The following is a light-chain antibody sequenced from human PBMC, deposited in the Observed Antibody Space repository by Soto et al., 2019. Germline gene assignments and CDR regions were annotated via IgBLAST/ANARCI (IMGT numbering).Light chain of an antibody. Sequence: QSVLTQPASVSGSPRQAITISCTGTSSDNGRYNYVSWYQQHPGKAPKLMIYDVSNRPSGVSKRFSGSKSGNAASLTISGLQAADEADYYCSSYTSSSTLFVFATGTKVTV. V-gene: IGLV2-14*01. J-gene: IGLJ1*01. CDR2: DVS. CDR1: SSDNGRYNY. CDR3: SSYTSSSTLFV.